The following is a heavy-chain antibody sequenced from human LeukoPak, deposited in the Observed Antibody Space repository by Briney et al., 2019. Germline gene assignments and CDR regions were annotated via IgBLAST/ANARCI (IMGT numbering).Heavy chain of an antibody. D-gene: IGHD6-6*01. V-gene: IGHV4-39*06. Sequence: SETLSLTCSVSGDSINSSSYYWGWIRQPPGKGLEWIGSIYYSGSTYYNPSLKSRVTISVDTSKSQFPLKVSSVTAADTAVYYCARGKSSSSWYYYYYMDVWGKGTTVTVSS. CDR2: IYYSGST. CDR3: ARGKSSSSWYYYYYMDV. CDR1: GDSINSSSYY. J-gene: IGHJ6*03.